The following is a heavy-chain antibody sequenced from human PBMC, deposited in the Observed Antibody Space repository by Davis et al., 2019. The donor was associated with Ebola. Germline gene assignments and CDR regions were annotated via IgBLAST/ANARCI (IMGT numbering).Heavy chain of an antibody. D-gene: IGHD5-12*01. CDR1: GYTFTSYA. V-gene: IGHV1-2*06. CDR3: ASSDSGYDRRGYYYYGMDV. J-gene: IGHJ6*04. Sequence: ASVKVSCKASGYTFTSYAMHWVRQAPGQGLEWMGRINPNSGGTNYAQKFQGRVTMTRENSMSTAYMELSSLRSDDTAVYYCASSDSGYDRRGYYYYGMDVWGKGTTVTVSS. CDR2: INPNSGGT.